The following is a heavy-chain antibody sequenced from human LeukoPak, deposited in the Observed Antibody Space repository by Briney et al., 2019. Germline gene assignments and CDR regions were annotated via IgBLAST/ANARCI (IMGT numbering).Heavy chain of an antibody. Sequence: PSETLSLTCSVSGGSISSGSYYWSWIRQPAGKGLEWIGRIYTSGSTNYNPSLKSRVTISVDTSKNQFSLKLSSVTAADTAVYYCARDRDTRITIFGVVTPGWFDPWGQGTLVTVSS. V-gene: IGHV4-61*02. CDR2: IYTSGST. CDR3: ARDRDTRITIFGVVTPGWFDP. CDR1: GGSISSGSYY. D-gene: IGHD3-3*01. J-gene: IGHJ5*02.